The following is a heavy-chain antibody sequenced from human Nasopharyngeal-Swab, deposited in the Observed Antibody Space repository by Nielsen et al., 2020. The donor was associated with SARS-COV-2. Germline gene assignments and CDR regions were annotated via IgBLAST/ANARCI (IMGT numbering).Heavy chain of an antibody. V-gene: IGHV1-8*01. J-gene: IGHJ6*02. CDR3: ARSARYHDYVWGSYRQSGMDV. CDR2: MNPNSGNT. Sequence: ASVKVSCKASGYTFTSYDINWVRQATGQGLEWMGWMNPNSGNTGYAQKFQGRVTMTRNTSISTAYMELSSLRSEDTAVYYCARSARYHDYVWGSYRQSGMDVWGQGTTVTVSS. CDR1: GYTFTSYD. D-gene: IGHD3-16*02.